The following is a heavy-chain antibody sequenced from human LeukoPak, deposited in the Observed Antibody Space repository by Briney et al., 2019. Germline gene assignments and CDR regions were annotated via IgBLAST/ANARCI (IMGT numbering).Heavy chain of an antibody. J-gene: IGHJ2*01. CDR1: GFTFSSYW. CDR2: INPDGTVT. CDR3: VRDSPSGFFDL. V-gene: IGHV3-74*01. D-gene: IGHD6-19*01. Sequence: GGSLRLSCAVSGFTFSSYWMHWVRQAPGKGLVWVSPINPDGTVTTYADSVKGRFTISRDKAKNTLYLQMNSLRVEDTAVYYCVRDSPSGFFDLWGRGTLVTVSS.